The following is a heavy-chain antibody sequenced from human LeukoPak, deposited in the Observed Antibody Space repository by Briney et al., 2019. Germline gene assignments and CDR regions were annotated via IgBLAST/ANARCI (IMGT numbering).Heavy chain of an antibody. J-gene: IGHJ4*02. Sequence: GGSLRLSCAASGFTLSSYAMHWVRQAPGKGLEYVSAISSNGGSTYYANSVKGRFTISRDNSKNTLYLQMGSLKASDTAMYYCASLMATIFYWGQGTLVTVSS. CDR3: ASLMATIFY. CDR1: GFTLSSYA. V-gene: IGHV3-64*01. CDR2: ISSNGGST. D-gene: IGHD5-24*01.